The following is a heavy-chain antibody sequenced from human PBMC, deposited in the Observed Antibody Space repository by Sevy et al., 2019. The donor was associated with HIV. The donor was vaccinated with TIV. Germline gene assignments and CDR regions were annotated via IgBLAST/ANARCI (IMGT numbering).Heavy chain of an antibody. CDR2: INHSGST. Sequence: SETLSLTCAVYGGSFSGYYWSWIRQSPGKGLERIGEINHSGSTNYNASLKSRVTISIDTSKNQFSLRLNSVTAADTAVYYCARVRLAAAGDAFDIWGQGTMVTVSS. CDR1: GGSFSGYY. V-gene: IGHV4-34*01. D-gene: IGHD6-13*01. J-gene: IGHJ3*02. CDR3: ARVRLAAAGDAFDI.